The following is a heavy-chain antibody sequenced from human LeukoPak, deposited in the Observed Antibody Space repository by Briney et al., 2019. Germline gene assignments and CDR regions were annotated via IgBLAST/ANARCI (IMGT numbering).Heavy chain of an antibody. CDR1: GFTFSYFW. D-gene: IGHD5-24*01. CDR3: ARDWVYKIDY. J-gene: IGHJ4*02. V-gene: IGHV3-74*01. CDR2: INTDGSYS. Sequence: PGGSLRLSCAASGFTFSYFWMHWFRQTPGKGLVWVSCINTDGSYSTYADSVKGRFTISRDNAKNSLYLQMNSLRAEDTAVYYCARDWVYKIDYWGRGTLVTVSS.